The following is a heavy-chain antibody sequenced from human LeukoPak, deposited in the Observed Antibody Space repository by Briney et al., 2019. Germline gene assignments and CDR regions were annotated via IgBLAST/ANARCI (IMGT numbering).Heavy chain of an antibody. D-gene: IGHD2-15*01. CDR2: ISGSGGST. CDR3: AKDYCSGGSCYSGY. Sequence: PGGSLRLSCAASEFTFSSYAMSWVRQAPGKGLEWVSAISGSGGSTYYADSVKGRFTISRDNSKNTLYLQMNSLRAEDTAVYYCAKDYCSGGSCYSGYWGQGTLVTVSS. V-gene: IGHV3-23*01. CDR1: EFTFSSYA. J-gene: IGHJ4*02.